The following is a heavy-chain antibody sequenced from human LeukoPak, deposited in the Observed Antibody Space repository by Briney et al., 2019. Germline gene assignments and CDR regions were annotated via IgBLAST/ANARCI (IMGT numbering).Heavy chain of an antibody. J-gene: IGHJ4*02. CDR3: ARDSPESGNFDY. CDR2: ISYDGSNK. V-gene: IGHV3-30*03. Sequence: PGGSLRLSCAASGFTFSSYGMHWVRQAPGKGLEWVAVISYDGSNKYYADSVKGRFTISRDNSKNTLYLQMNSLRAEDTAVYYCARDSPESGNFDYWGQGALVTVSS. CDR1: GFTFSSYG. D-gene: IGHD2-15*01.